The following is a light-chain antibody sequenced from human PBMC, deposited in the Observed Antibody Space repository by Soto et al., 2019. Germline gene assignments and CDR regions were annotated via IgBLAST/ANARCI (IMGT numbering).Light chain of an antibody. CDR1: HIGNKR. Sequence: SYELTQPPSVSVAPEKTATITCGGNHIGNKRVHWYRQKPGQAPVLLISYDSDRPSGIPERFSGSNSENTATLTISRVEAGDEADYYCQVWDIMTDNYVFGSGTKLTVL. J-gene: IGLJ1*01. CDR2: YDS. V-gene: IGLV3-21*04. CDR3: QVWDIMTDNYV.